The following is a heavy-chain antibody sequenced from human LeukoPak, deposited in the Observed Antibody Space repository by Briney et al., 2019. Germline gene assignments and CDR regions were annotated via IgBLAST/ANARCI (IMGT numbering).Heavy chain of an antibody. CDR2: ISGSGGST. V-gene: IGHV3-23*01. D-gene: IGHD6-19*01. J-gene: IGHJ4*02. CDR3: AKDGYSSGWYMGY. CDR1: GFTFSSYA. Sequence: GGSLRLSCAASGFTFSSYAMSWVRQAPGKGLEWVSGISGSGGSTYYADSVKGRFTISRDNSKNTLYLQMNSLRAEDTAVYYCAKDGYSSGWYMGYWGQGTLVTVSS.